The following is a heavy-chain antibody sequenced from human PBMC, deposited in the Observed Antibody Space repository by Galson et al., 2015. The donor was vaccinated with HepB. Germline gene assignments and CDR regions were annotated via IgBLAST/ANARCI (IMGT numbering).Heavy chain of an antibody. CDR1: GYSFTSYW. J-gene: IGHJ4*02. CDR3: ARIAPSIWFGEFTFDY. CDR2: IDPSDSYT. V-gene: IGHV5-10-1*01. Sequence: QSGAEVKKPGESLRISCTGSGYSFTSYWISWVRQMPGKGLEWMGRIDPSDSYTNYSPSFQGHVTISADKSISTAYLQWSSLKASDTAMYYCARIAPSIWFGEFTFDYWGQGTLVTVSS. D-gene: IGHD3-10*01.